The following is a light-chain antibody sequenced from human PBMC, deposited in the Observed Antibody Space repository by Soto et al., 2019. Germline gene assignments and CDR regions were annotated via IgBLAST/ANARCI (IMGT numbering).Light chain of an antibody. J-gene: IGLJ1*01. V-gene: IGLV2-14*01. CDR1: KYDIGAYNF. Sequence: VLTQPASVSGSPGQSITISCTGTKYDIGAYNFVSWYQQHPGKAPKLMIYEVSNRPSGVSNRFSGSKSGSKASLTISGLQTEDEADYHCSSYSSSSIPYVFGTGTKVTVL. CDR3: SSYSSSSIPYV. CDR2: EVS.